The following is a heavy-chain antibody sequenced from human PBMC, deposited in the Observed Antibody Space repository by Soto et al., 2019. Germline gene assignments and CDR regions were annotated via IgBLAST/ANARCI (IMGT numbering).Heavy chain of an antibody. CDR2: IYSGGST. Sequence: GGSLRLSCAASGFTVSSNYMSWVRQAPGKGLEWVSVIYSGGSTYYADSVKGRFTISRHNSKNRLYLQMNSLRAEDTAVYYCASSSGAAAGQHNWFDPWGQGTLVTVSS. J-gene: IGHJ5*02. CDR1: GFTVSSNY. D-gene: IGHD6-13*01. V-gene: IGHV3-53*04. CDR3: ASSSGAAAGQHNWFDP.